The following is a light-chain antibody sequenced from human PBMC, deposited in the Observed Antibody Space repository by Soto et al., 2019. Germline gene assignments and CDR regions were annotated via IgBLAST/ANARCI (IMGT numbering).Light chain of an antibody. Sequence: QSALTQPASVSGSPGQSITISCTGTSSDVGDYPYVSWYQQHPGKVPKLIIYEVTNRPSGVSGRFSGSKSENTASLTISGLQAEDEAAYYCSSYSRTNTLVFGSGTKVTVL. J-gene: IGLJ6*01. CDR3: SSYSRTNTLV. V-gene: IGLV2-14*01. CDR2: EVT. CDR1: SSDVGDYPY.